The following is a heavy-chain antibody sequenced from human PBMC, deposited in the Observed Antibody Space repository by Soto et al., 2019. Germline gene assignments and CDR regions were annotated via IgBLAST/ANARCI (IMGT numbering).Heavy chain of an antibody. Sequence: QVTVKESGPVLVKPTETLTRTCTVSGFSLSNAGLGVSWIRQPPGKALEWLAHIFSNDAKSYSTSLKSRLTISKDTSKSQVVLTMTNMDPVDTATYYCASTYSSSWYWFDPWGQGTLVTVSS. CDR1: GFSLSNAGLG. D-gene: IGHD6-13*01. V-gene: IGHV2-26*04. J-gene: IGHJ5*02. CDR3: ASTYSSSWYWFDP. CDR2: IFSNDAK.